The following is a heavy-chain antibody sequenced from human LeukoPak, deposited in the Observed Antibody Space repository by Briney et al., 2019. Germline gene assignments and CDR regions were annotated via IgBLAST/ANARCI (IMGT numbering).Heavy chain of an antibody. J-gene: IGHJ1*01. D-gene: IGHD1-26*01. CDR3: TRGDLVGVTGRAYQH. Sequence: GGSLRLSCAASGFTFSSYWMSWVRQAPGKGLEWVANIKQDGSEKYYMDSVKGRFTISRDNAKNSLYLQMNSLRAEDTAVYYCTRGDLVGVTGRAYQHWGPGTLATVSS. V-gene: IGHV3-7*01. CDR2: IKQDGSEK. CDR1: GFTFSSYW.